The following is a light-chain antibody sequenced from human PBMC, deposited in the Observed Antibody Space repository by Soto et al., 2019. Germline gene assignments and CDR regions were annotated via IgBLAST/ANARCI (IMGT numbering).Light chain of an antibody. V-gene: IGKV1-5*03. J-gene: IGKJ1*01. CDR3: QHYNSYSEA. Sequence: DIQRTQSPSSLSASVGDRVTITCRASQGISNYLAWYQQKPGKAPKLLIYKASTLKSGVPSRFSGSGSWTEFTLTISSLQPDDFATYYCQHYNSYSEAFGQGTKVDIK. CDR2: KAS. CDR1: QGISNY.